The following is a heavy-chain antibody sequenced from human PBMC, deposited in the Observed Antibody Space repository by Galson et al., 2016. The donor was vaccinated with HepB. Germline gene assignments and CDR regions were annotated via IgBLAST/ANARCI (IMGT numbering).Heavy chain of an antibody. CDR2: FDPEDGET. CDR1: RYTLTELS. CDR3: ETDHGVVNLSGMDV. Sequence: SVKVSCKVSRYTLTELSMHWVRQAPGKGLEWMGGFDPEDGETIYAQKFQGRVTMTEDTSTDTAYMELSSLRSEDTAVYYCETDHGVVNLSGMDVWGQGTTVTVSS. D-gene: IGHD3-3*01. V-gene: IGHV1-24*01. J-gene: IGHJ6*02.